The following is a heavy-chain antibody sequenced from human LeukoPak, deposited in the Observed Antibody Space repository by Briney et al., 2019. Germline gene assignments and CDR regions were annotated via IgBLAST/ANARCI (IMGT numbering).Heavy chain of an antibody. CDR3: ARDTFKVVPAATHYYYMDV. D-gene: IGHD2-2*01. V-gene: IGHV3-48*01. CDR2: ISSSSSTI. Sequence: PGGSLRLSCAASGFTFSSYSMNWVRQAPGKGLEWVSYISSSSSTIYYADSVKGRFTISRDNAKNSLYLQMNSLRAEDTAVYYCARDTFKVVPAATHYYYMDVWGKGTTVTVSS. CDR1: GFTFSSYS. J-gene: IGHJ6*03.